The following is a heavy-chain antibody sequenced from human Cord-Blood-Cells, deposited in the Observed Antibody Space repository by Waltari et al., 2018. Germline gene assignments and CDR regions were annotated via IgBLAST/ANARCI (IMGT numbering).Heavy chain of an antibody. CDR1: GFSLSTSGVG. CDR3: AHTEGYGSGSPGLYYFDY. V-gene: IGHV2-5*01. CDR2: IYWNDDK. J-gene: IGHJ4*02. D-gene: IGHD3-10*01. Sequence: QITLKESGPTLVKPTQTLTLTCTFSGFSLSTSGVGVGWIRQPPGKALEWLALIYWNDDKRYSPSLKSRLTITKDTSKNQVVLTMTNMDPVDTATYCCAHTEGYGSGSPGLYYFDYWGQGTLVTVSS.